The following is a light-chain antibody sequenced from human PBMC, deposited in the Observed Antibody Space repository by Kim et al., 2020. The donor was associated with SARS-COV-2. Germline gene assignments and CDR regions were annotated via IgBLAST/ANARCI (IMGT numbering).Light chain of an antibody. V-gene: IGKV1-5*03. CDR3: QHYNSYWT. Sequence: SASVGDSVTISCRASKSISNWLAWYQQKPGKSPYLLIYKASTLEGGVPSRFSGSGSGTEFTLTISSLQPDDFATYYCQHYNSYWTFGQGTKVDIK. CDR2: KAS. J-gene: IGKJ1*01. CDR1: KSISNW.